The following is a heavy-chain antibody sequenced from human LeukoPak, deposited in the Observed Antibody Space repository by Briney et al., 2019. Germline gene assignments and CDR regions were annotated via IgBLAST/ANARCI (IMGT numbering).Heavy chain of an antibody. CDR1: GGSISSYY. Sequence: SETLSLTCTVSGGSISSYYWSWIQQPAGKGLEWIGRIYTSGSTNYNPSLKSRVTISVDKSKNQFSLKLSSVTAADTAVYYCARDLGTRNYGYWGQGTLVTVSS. CDR2: IYTSGST. V-gene: IGHV4-4*07. J-gene: IGHJ4*02. D-gene: IGHD4-11*01. CDR3: ARDLGTRNYGY.